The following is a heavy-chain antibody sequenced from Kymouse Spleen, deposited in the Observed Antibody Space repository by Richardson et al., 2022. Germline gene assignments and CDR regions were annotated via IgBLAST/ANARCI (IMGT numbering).Heavy chain of an antibody. Sequence: QVQLQQWGAGLLKPSETLSLTCAVYGGSFSGYYWSWIRQPPGKGLEWIGEINHSGSTNYNPSLKSRVTISVDTSKNQFSLKLSSVTAADTAVYYCARGRTMVRGASYYYYGMDVWGQGTTVTVSS. CDR1: GGSFSGYY. J-gene: IGHJ6*02. CDR2: INHSGST. D-gene: IGHD3-10*01. V-gene: IGHV4-34*01. CDR3: ARGRTMVRGASYYYYGMDV.